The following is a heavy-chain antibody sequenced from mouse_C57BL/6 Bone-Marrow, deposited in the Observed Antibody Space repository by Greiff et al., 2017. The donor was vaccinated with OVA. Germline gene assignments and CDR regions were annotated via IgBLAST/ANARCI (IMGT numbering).Heavy chain of an antibody. CDR2: IDPENGDT. Sequence: VQLQQSGAALVRPGASVKLSCTASGFNIKDDYMHWVKQRPEQGLEWIGWIDPENGDTEYASKFQGKATITADTSSNTAYLQLSSLTSEDTAVYYCTRQLRPYFDYWGQGTTLTVSS. CDR1: GFNIKDDY. V-gene: IGHV14-4*01. CDR3: TRQLRPYFDY. D-gene: IGHD3-2*02. J-gene: IGHJ2*01.